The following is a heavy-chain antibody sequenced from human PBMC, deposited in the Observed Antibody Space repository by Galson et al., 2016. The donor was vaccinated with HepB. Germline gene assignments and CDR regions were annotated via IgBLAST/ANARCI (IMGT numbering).Heavy chain of an antibody. V-gene: IGHV3-64D*06. Sequence: SLRLSCAASGFTFSSYTMHWVRQAPGEGLEYVSAISSYGGSTYYADSVKGRFTISRDNSKNTLYLQMSSLRAEDTAVYYCVKGGTAGYFDLWGRGTLVTVSS. J-gene: IGHJ2*01. CDR3: VKGGTAGYFDL. D-gene: IGHD1-26*01. CDR2: ISSYGGST. CDR1: GFTFSSYT.